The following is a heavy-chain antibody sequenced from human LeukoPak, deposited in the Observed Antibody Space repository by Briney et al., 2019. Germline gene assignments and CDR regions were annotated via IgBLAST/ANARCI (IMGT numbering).Heavy chain of an antibody. CDR3: AKDSYPVPVGQGDAFDI. V-gene: IGHV3-30*02. Sequence: PGGSLRLSCAASGFTFSSYGMHWVRQAPGKGLEWAAFIRYDGSNKYYADSVKGRFTISRDNSKNTLYLQMNSLRAEDTAVYYCAKDSYPVPVGQGDAFDIWGQGTMVTVSS. CDR1: GFTFSSYG. J-gene: IGHJ3*02. D-gene: IGHD1-26*01. CDR2: IRYDGSNK.